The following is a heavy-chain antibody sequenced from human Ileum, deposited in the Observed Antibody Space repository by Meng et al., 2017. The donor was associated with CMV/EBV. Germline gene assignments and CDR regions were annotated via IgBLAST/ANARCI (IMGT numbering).Heavy chain of an antibody. CDR3: ARNVGFYSSQIAY. CDR1: WGATTRSTSD. CDR2: VYYSGTT. D-gene: IGHD3-3*01. V-gene: IGHV4-39*07. Sequence: LQRQEAGPGLVKLSETPSLPCTASWGATTRSTSDWGAIRQPPGKGLEWIGSVYYSGTTYYNPSLKSRVNMSIDTSKNRFSLKLSPATAADTAVYYCARNVGFYSSQIAYWGQGALVTVSS. J-gene: IGHJ4*02.